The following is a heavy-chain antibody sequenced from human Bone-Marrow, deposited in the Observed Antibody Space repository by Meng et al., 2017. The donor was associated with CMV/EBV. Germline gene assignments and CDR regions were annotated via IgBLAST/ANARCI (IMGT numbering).Heavy chain of an antibody. D-gene: IGHD4-23*01. Sequence: GESLKISCAASGFTFSSYAMSWVRQAPGKGLEWVSAISGSGGSTYYADSVKGRFTISRDNSKNTLYLQMNSLRAEDTAVYYCAKALLDRPGRIGLVVTLSSYYYGMDVWGQGTTVTVSS. CDR2: ISGSGGST. V-gene: IGHV3-23*01. CDR3: AKALLDRPGRIGLVVTLSSYYYGMDV. CDR1: GFTFSSYA. J-gene: IGHJ6*02.